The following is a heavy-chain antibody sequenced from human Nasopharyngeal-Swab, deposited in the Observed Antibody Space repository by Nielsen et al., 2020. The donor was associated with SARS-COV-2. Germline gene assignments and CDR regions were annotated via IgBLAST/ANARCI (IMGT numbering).Heavy chain of an antibody. Sequence: SETLSLTCTVSDASFTSHHWSWIRQPAGKGLEWIGRIYPSGSTNYNPSLKSRVTMSVDTSKNQFSLKLSSVIAADTAVYYCARVAWERMHYYFDYWGPGTLVTVSS. J-gene: IGHJ4*02. CDR3: ARVAWERMHYYFDY. V-gene: IGHV4-4*07. CDR1: DASFTSHH. D-gene: IGHD1-26*01. CDR2: IYPSGST.